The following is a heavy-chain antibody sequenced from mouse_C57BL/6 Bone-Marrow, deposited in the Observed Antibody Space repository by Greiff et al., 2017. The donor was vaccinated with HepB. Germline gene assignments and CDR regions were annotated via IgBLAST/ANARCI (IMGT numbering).Heavy chain of an antibody. CDR2: IHPNSGST. Sequence: QVQLQQPGAELVKPGASVKLSCKASGYTFTSYWMHWVKQRPGQGLEWIGMIHPNSGSTNYNEKFKSKATLTVDKSSSTAYMQLSSLTSEDSAVYYCARCYDGYPYYYAMDYWGQGTSVTVSS. V-gene: IGHV1-64*01. CDR3: ARCYDGYPYYYAMDY. CDR1: GYTFTSYW. D-gene: IGHD2-3*01. J-gene: IGHJ4*01.